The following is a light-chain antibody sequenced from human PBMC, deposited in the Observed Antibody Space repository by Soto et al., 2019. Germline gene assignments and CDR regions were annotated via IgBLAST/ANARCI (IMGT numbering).Light chain of an antibody. Sequence: EIVLTQSPGTLSLSPGERATLSCRASQSVSTSFLAWYQQKPGQAPRLLIYGAFSRATGIPDRFSGSGSGTDLTLTISRLEPEEFAVYYCQQYGKAIPITFGQGTRREIK. CDR1: QSVSTSF. J-gene: IGKJ5*01. CDR2: GAF. CDR3: QQYGKAIPIT. V-gene: IGKV3-20*01.